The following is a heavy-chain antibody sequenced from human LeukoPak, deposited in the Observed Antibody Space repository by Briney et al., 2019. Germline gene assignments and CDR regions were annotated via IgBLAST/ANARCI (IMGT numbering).Heavy chain of an antibody. CDR1: GFTFSGHG. CDR2: IFGNGVKT. D-gene: IGHD3-16*01. CDR3: ARVGDWSNYFGMDA. J-gene: IGHJ6*02. Sequence: GGSLRLSCAASGFTFSGHGMTWVRQTPGKGLEWVSVIFGNGVKTYYADSLKGRFTISRDNSKSTLYLQMNSLRADDTAVYYCARVGDWSNYFGMDAWGQGTTVSVSS. V-gene: IGHV3-23*01.